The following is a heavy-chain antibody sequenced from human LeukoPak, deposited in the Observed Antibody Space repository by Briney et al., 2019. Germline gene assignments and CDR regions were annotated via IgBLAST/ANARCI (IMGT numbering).Heavy chain of an antibody. CDR3: ARGTWELRGYYYYYMDV. J-gene: IGHJ6*03. Sequence: SETLSLTCTVSGGSISSYYWSWIRQPAGKGLEWIGRIYTSGSTNYNPSLKSRVTMSVDTSKNQFSLKLSSVTAADTAVYYCARGTWELRGYYYYYMDVWGKGTTVTVSS. CDR1: GGSISSYY. V-gene: IGHV4-4*07. CDR2: IYTSGST. D-gene: IGHD1-26*01.